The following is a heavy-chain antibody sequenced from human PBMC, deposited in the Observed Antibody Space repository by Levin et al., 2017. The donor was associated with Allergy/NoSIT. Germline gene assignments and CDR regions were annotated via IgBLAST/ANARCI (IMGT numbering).Heavy chain of an antibody. D-gene: IGHD4-17*01. CDR2: ISYDGSNR. J-gene: IGHJ4*02. CDR1: GFTFSSYG. CDR3: AKESPRADGDYGHGDFDY. V-gene: IGHV3-30*18. Sequence: GGSLRLSCAASGFTFSSYGMHWVRQAPGKGLEWVAVISYDGSNRYYADSVKGRFTISRDNSKNTLYLQMNSLRAEDTAVYYCAKESPRADGDYGHGDFDYWGQGTLVTVSS.